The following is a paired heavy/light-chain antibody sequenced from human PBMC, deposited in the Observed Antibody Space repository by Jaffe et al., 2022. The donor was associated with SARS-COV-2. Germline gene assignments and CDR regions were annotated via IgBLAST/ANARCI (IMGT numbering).Heavy chain of an antibody. CDR2: IYYSGKT. D-gene: IGHD2-2*01. CDR1: GGSISSSNYY. V-gene: IGHV4-39*01. CDR3: ARHSPAAVLYWFDP. Sequence: QLRLQESGPGLVKPSETLSLTCTVSGGSISSSNYYWGWIRQSPGKGLEWIGSIYYSGKTYYDPSLKSRVTVSVDTSRNQFSLKLYFVTAADTAVYYCARHSPAAVLYWFDPWGQGTLVTVSS. J-gene: IGHJ5*02.
Light chain of an antibody. CDR1: QSVSNT. J-gene: IGKJ2*01. Sequence: EIVMTQSPATLSVSPGERATLSCRASQSVSNTLAWYQQKPGQAPRLLIYGASTRATGIPARFSGSGSGTEFTLTISSLQSEDFAVYYCQQYDKWPFLFGQGTKVEIK. CDR3: QQYDKWPFL. CDR2: GAS. V-gene: IGKV3-15*01.